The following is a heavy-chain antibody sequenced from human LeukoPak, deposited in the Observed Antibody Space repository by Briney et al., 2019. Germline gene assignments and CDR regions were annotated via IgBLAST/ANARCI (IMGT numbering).Heavy chain of an antibody. CDR3: ARGWITFGGVITN. CDR2: INHSVTT. Sequence: SETLSLTCTVCGGSFSGYCWSWIRQPPGKGLEWIGEINHSVTTDYNPSLNRRVTISVDTSKNQFSLKLHSGTRPDTAVYYCARGWITFGGVITNWGQGTLVTVSS. D-gene: IGHD3-16*02. V-gene: IGHV4-34*01. J-gene: IGHJ4*02. CDR1: GGSFSGYC.